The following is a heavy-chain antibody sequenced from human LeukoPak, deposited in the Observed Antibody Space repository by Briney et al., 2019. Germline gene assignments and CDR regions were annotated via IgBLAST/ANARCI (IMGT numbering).Heavy chain of an antibody. V-gene: IGHV3-23*01. CDR2: ISGSGGST. J-gene: IGHJ4*02. CDR3: ARAASGWYYFDY. CDR1: GFTFSSNA. D-gene: IGHD6-19*01. Sequence: PGGSLRLSCAAAGFTFSSNAMSWVRHAPGKGRGWVSAISGSGGSTYYADSVKGRFTISRDNSKNTLYLQMNSLRAEDTAVYYCARAASGWYYFDYWGQGTLVTVSS.